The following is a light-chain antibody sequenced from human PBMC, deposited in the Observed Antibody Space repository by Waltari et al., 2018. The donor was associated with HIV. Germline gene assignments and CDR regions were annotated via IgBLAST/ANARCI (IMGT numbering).Light chain of an antibody. Sequence: QSALTQPRSVSGSLGQSVTFSCTGPSNDVGNYNFVSWYQQRPGKAPKLIIYDVTKRPSGVPDRFSGSKSGNTASLTISGLQAEDEADYYCCSYAGNYDYIFGTVTEVTVL. CDR1: SNDVGNYNF. CDR3: CSYAGNYDYI. V-gene: IGLV2-11*01. CDR2: DVT. J-gene: IGLJ1*01.